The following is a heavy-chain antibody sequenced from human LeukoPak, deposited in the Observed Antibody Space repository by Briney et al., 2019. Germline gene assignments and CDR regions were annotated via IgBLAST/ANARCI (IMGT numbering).Heavy chain of an antibody. V-gene: IGHV1-18*01. CDR3: ARDLPATRPSPVWFDP. J-gene: IGHJ5*02. CDR1: GYTFTSYG. CDR2: ISAYNGNT. Sequence: ASVNVSCKASGYTFTSYGISWVRQPPGQGLEWMGWISAYNGNTNYAQKLQGRVTMTTDTSTSTAYMELRSLRSDDTAVYYCARDLPATRPSPVWFDPWGQGTLVTVSS.